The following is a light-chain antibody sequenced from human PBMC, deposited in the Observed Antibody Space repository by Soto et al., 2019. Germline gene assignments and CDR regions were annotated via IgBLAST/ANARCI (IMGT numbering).Light chain of an antibody. J-gene: IGLJ3*02. Sequence: QSALTQPASVSGSPGQSITLSCTGTSSDIGGYNYVSWYQQHPGKAPKLMIYDVNSRPSGVSNRFSGSKSGNTASLTISGLQAEDEADYYCSSYTSDTTLVFGGGTKLTVL. CDR1: SSDIGGYNY. CDR2: DVN. V-gene: IGLV2-14*01. CDR3: SSYTSDTTLV.